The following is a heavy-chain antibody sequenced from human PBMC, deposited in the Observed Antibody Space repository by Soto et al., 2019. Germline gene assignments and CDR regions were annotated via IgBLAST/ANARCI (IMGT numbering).Heavy chain of an antibody. V-gene: IGHV1-3*01. CDR1: GYTFTSYA. Sequence: ASVKVSCKASGYTFTSYAMHWVRQAPGQRLEWMGWINAGSGNTKYSQKFQGRVTITRDTSASTAYMELSSLRSEDTAVYYCARGSSYGGNFDYWGQGTLVTVSS. J-gene: IGHJ4*02. CDR3: ARGSSYGGNFDY. D-gene: IGHD4-17*01. CDR2: INAGSGNT.